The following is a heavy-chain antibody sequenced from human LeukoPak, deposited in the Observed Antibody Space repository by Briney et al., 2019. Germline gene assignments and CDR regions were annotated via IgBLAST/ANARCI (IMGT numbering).Heavy chain of an antibody. CDR2: IKQDGSEK. CDR3: ARDRDCSSTSCYVEDDAFDI. V-gene: IGHV3-7*01. Sequence: GGSLRLSCAASGFTFSSYWMSWVRQAPGKGLEWVANIKQDGSEKYYGDSVKGRFTISRDNAKNSLYLQMNSLRAEDTAVYYCARDRDCSSTSCYVEDDAFDIWGQGTMVTVSS. D-gene: IGHD2-2*01. J-gene: IGHJ3*02. CDR1: GFTFSSYW.